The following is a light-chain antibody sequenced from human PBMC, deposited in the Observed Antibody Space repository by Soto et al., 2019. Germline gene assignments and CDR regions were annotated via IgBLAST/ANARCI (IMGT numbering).Light chain of an antibody. V-gene: IGKV3-11*01. J-gene: IGKJ4*01. CDR3: QQRTTWPLT. CDR2: SAS. CDR1: QSVSSD. Sequence: EIVLTQSPATLSLSPGERAILSCRASQSVSSDLAWYQQRPGQAPRLLIYSASNRATGIPARFSGSGSGTDFTLTISSLEPEDFAIDYCQQRTTWPLTFGGGTRVEIK.